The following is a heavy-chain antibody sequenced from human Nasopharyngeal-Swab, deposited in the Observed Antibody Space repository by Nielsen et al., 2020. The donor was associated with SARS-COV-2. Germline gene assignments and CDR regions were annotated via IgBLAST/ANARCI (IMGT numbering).Heavy chain of an antibody. CDR2: ISGSGGST. Sequence: GGSLRLSCAASGFTFSSYAMSWVRQAPGKGLELVSAISGSGGSTYYADSVKGRFTSSRDNSKNTLYLQMNSLKAEDTAVYYCAKDLNSEGYCSSISCYVLDYYGMDVWGQGTTVTVSS. J-gene: IGHJ6*02. V-gene: IGHV3-23*01. D-gene: IGHD2-2*01. CDR1: GFTFSSYA. CDR3: AKDLNSEGYCSSISCYVLDYYGMDV.